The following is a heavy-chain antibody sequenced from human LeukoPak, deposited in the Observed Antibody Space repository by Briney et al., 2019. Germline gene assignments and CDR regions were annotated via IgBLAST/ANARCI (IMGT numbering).Heavy chain of an antibody. CDR3: AKRGATQTKEFDY. CDR1: GFTFSSYA. D-gene: IGHD1-26*01. V-gene: IGHV3-23*01. CDR2: ISGSGGST. Sequence: PGGSLRLSCAASGFTFSSYAMSWVCQAPGKGLEWVSTISGSGGSTYYADSVKGRFTISRDNSKNTLYLQMNSLRAEDTAVYYCAKRGATQTKEFDYWGQGTLVTVSS. J-gene: IGHJ4*02.